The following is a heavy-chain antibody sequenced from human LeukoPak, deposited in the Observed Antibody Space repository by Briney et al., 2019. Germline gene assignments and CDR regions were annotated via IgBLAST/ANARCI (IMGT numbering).Heavy chain of an antibody. CDR2: IIPIFGTA. D-gene: IGHD2-2*02. Sequence: ASVKVSCKASGGTFSSYAISWERQAPGQGLEWMGGIIPIFGTANYAQKFQGRVTITADESTSTAYMELSSLRSEDTAVYYCAREPSRGPAAISNPWGQGTLVTVSS. J-gene: IGHJ5*02. CDR1: GGTFSSYA. V-gene: IGHV1-69*13. CDR3: AREPSRGPAAISNP.